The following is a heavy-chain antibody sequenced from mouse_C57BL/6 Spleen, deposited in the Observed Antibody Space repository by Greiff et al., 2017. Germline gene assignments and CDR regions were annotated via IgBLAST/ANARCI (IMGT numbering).Heavy chain of an antibody. Sequence: QVQLQQSGAELVRPGTSVQVSCKASGYAFTNYLIEWVKQRPGQGLEWIGVINPGSGGTNYTEKFKGKATLTADKTSSTAYMQLSSLTSEDSAVYFGARRETAQATRAMDYWGQGTSVTVSS. D-gene: IGHD3-2*02. CDR2: INPGSGGT. V-gene: IGHV1-54*01. CDR3: ARRETAQATRAMDY. J-gene: IGHJ4*01. CDR1: GYAFTNYL.